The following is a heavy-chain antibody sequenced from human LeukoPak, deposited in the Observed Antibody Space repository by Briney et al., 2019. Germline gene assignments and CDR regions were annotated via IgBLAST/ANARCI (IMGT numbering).Heavy chain of an antibody. Sequence: GGSLRLSCAASGFTFSSYAMSWVRQAPGKGLEWVSAISGSGGSTYYADSVKGRFTISRDNSKNTLYLQMNSLRAEDTAVYYCARQQLAYYYYYMDVWGKGTTATVSS. CDR3: ARQQLAYYYYYMDV. CDR2: ISGSGGST. J-gene: IGHJ6*03. CDR1: GFTFSSYA. V-gene: IGHV3-23*01. D-gene: IGHD6-13*01.